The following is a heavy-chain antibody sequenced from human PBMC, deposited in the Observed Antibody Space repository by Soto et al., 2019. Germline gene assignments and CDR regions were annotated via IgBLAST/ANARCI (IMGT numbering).Heavy chain of an antibody. J-gene: IGHJ4*02. CDR1: GFTFSSYA. V-gene: IGHV3-23*01. CDR3: AKVDVGFEFGS. D-gene: IGHD3-9*01. Sequence: EVQLLESGGGLVQPGGSLRLSCAASGFTFSSYALSWFRQAPGKGLEWVSAISGSSGSTYFADSVKGRFTISRDNSKNTLFLQMNSLRAEDTAVYYCAKVDVGFEFGSWGQGTLVTVSS. CDR2: ISGSSGST.